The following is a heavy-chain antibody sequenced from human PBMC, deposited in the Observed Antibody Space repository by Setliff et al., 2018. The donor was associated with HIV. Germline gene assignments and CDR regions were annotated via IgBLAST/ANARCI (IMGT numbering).Heavy chain of an antibody. Sequence: GGSLRLSCAASGFTFGSYPMHWVRQAPGKGLERVSVIYRDGATYYADSVKGRFTISRDTAKNTVYLQMNSLTSEDTAFYYCARGRINYGDYYYWGQGTLVTVSS. CDR3: ARGRINYGDYYY. CDR1: GFTFGSYP. CDR2: IYRDGAT. V-gene: IGHV3-53*01. J-gene: IGHJ4*02. D-gene: IGHD4-17*01.